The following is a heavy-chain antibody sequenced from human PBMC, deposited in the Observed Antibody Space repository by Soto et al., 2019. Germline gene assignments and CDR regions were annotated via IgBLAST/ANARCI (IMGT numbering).Heavy chain of an antibody. CDR2: ISTIFGTA. Sequence: QVQLVQSGAEVKKPGSSVKVSCKASGGTFSSYAISWVRQAPGQGLEWMGGISTIFGTANYAQKFQGRVTITADKSTSTAYMELSSLRSEDTAVYYCARDDSSGYYNFDYWGQGTLVTVSS. CDR1: GGTFSSYA. J-gene: IGHJ4*02. V-gene: IGHV1-69*06. CDR3: ARDDSSGYYNFDY. D-gene: IGHD3-22*01.